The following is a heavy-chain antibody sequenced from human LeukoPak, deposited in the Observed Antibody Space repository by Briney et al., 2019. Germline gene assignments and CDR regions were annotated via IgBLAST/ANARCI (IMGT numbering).Heavy chain of an antibody. D-gene: IGHD3-9*01. CDR3: ARDPYDILTGYYGGGAFDI. V-gene: IGHV1-18*04. Sequence: ASVKVSCKASGYTFTSYGISWVRQAPGQGLEWMGWISAYNGNTNCAQKLQGRVTMTTDTSTSTAYMELRSLRSDDTAVYYCARDPYDILTGYYGGGAFDIWGQGTMVTVSS. J-gene: IGHJ3*02. CDR2: ISAYNGNT. CDR1: GYTFTSYG.